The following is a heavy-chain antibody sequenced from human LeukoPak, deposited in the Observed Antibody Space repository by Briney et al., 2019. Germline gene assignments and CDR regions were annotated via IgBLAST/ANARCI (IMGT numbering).Heavy chain of an antibody. CDR3: ARDLELYYFDY. Sequence: SETLSLTCTVSGGSISSSSYYWGWIRQPPGKGLEWIGSIYYSGSTYYNPSLKSRVTISVDTSKNQFSLKLSSVTAADTAVYYCARDLELYYFDYWGQGTLVTVSS. V-gene: IGHV4-39*07. CDR1: GGSISSSSYY. CDR2: IYYSGST. J-gene: IGHJ4*02. D-gene: IGHD1-26*01.